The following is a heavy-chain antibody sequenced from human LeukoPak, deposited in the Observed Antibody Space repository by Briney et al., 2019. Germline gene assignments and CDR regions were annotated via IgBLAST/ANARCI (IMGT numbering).Heavy chain of an antibody. Sequence: PGRSLRLSCAASGFTFSDYYMSWIRQAPGKGLEWVSYISSSGSTIYYADSVKGRFTISRDNAKNSLYLQMNSLRAEDTAVYYCANSLGELPLIDYWGQGTLVTVSS. CDR2: ISSSGSTI. J-gene: IGHJ4*02. CDR1: GFTFSDYY. V-gene: IGHV3-11*01. CDR3: ANSLGELPLIDY. D-gene: IGHD3-16*01.